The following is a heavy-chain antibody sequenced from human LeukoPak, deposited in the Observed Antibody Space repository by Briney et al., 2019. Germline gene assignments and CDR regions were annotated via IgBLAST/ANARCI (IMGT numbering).Heavy chain of an antibody. CDR3: ARDMDFYMDV. Sequence: SETLSLTCTVSGGSISSGSYYRSWSRQPAGKGLEWIGRIYTSGSTNYNPSLKSRVTISLDTSKNQFSLNLNSVTAADTAMYYCARDMDFYMDVWGKGSTVTVSS. V-gene: IGHV4-61*02. CDR1: GGSISSGSYY. J-gene: IGHJ6*03. D-gene: IGHD3/OR15-3a*01. CDR2: IYTSGST.